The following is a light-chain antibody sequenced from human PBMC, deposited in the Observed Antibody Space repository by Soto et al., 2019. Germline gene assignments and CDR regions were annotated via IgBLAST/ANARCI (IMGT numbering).Light chain of an antibody. CDR2: GAS. Sequence: EIVLTQSPGTLSLSPGERATLSCRASQSVSSNYLGWFQQKPGQAPRLLIFGASYRDTGIPDRFSGSGSGTDFTLTISRLEPEDFAMSYCQQYGSSPGTFGQGTKVEVK. V-gene: IGKV3-20*01. CDR1: QSVSSNY. CDR3: QQYGSSPGT. J-gene: IGKJ1*01.